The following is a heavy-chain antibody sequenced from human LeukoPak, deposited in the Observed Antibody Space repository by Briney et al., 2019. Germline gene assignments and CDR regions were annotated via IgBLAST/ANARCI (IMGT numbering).Heavy chain of an antibody. CDR2: ISSSSIYI. Sequence: GGSLRLSCAASGFTFSSYSMNWVRQAPGKGLEWVSPISSSSIYIYYADSVKGRFTISRDNAKNSLYLQMNSLRAEDTAVYYCARERGYCSGGSCYWFDYWGQGILVTVSS. CDR1: GFTFSSYS. V-gene: IGHV3-21*01. J-gene: IGHJ4*02. D-gene: IGHD2-15*01. CDR3: ARERGYCSGGSCYWFDY.